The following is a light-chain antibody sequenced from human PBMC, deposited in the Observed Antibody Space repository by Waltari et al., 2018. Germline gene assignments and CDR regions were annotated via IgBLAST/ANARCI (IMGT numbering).Light chain of an antibody. V-gene: IGLV1-44*01. CDR2: VNN. J-gene: IGLJ2*01. CDR3: AAWDDSLNSVI. Sequence: QSVLTQPPSASGTPGQRVTISCSGSSSNIGSNSVHWYRHLPGSAPKLLIYVNNQRLSGVPDRFSGSKSGTSASLAINGLRSEDEADYFCAAWDDSLNSVIFGGGTKVTVL. CDR1: SSNIGSNS.